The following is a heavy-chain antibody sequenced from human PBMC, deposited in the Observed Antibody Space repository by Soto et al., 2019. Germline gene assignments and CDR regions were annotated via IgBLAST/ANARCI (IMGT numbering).Heavy chain of an antibody. J-gene: IGHJ4*02. V-gene: IGHV3-21*01. CDR1: GFTFSSYS. CDR2: ISSSSSYI. D-gene: IGHD1-1*01. CDR3: ARETTSFWYFDY. Sequence: EVQLVESGGGLVKPGGSLRLSCAASGFTFSSYSMNWVRQAPGKGLEWVSSISSSSSYIYYADSVKGRFTISRDNAKNSLYLQLNSLRAEDTAVYYCARETTSFWYFDYWGQGTLVTVSS.